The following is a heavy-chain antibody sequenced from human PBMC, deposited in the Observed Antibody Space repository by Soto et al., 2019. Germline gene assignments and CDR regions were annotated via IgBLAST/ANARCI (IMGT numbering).Heavy chain of an antibody. D-gene: IGHD2-15*01. Sequence: SETLSLTCTVSGGSISSYYWSWIRQPPGKGLEWIGYIYYSGSTNYNPSLKSRVTISVDTPKNQFSLKLSSVTAADTAVYYCAGGYCSGGSCFFLNGMDVWGQGTTVTVSS. V-gene: IGHV4-59*01. CDR3: AGGYCSGGSCFFLNGMDV. CDR2: IYYSGST. J-gene: IGHJ6*02. CDR1: GGSISSYY.